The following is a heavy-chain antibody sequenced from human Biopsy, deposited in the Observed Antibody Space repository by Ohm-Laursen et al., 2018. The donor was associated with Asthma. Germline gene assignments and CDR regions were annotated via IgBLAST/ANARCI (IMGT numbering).Heavy chain of an antibody. V-gene: IGHV1-3*04. CDR2: VNTGNGDT. J-gene: IGHJ3*01. CDR3: AGTFYDFLTGQVKDVFGV. Sequence: ASVKVSCKASGYNFISFAIHWVRQAPGQRLEWMGWVNTGNGDTKYSQKFQGRVTITRDTSASTAYMELRSLRSEDTATYYCAGTFYDFLTGQVKDVFGVWGQGTMVTVSS. D-gene: IGHD3-9*01. CDR1: GYNFISFA.